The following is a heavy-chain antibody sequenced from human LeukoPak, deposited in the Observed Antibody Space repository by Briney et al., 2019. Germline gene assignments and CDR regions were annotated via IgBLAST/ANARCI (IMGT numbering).Heavy chain of an antibody. Sequence: PSETLSLTCTVSGGSISSYYWSWIRQPPGKGLEWIGYIYYSGSTNYNPSLKSRVTISVDTSKNQFSLKLSSGTAADTAVYYCARDRDYGDYGFDYWGQGTLVTVSS. J-gene: IGHJ4*02. D-gene: IGHD4-17*01. CDR2: IYYSGST. V-gene: IGHV4-59*01. CDR1: GGSISSYY. CDR3: ARDRDYGDYGFDY.